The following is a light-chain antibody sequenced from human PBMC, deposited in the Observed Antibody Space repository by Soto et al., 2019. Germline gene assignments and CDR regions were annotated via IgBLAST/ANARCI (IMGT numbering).Light chain of an antibody. V-gene: IGKV3D-15*01. CDR2: GAS. CDR1: QSVTFH. CDR3: QQYNKWPRT. J-gene: IGKJ1*01. Sequence: EIVMTQSPATVSVFPGERATLSCRASQSVTFHLAWYQQKPGQAPRLLIYGASARATGIPDTFSGSGSETEFTLTISSLQSEDFAVYYCQQYNKWPRTFGQGTKVEI.